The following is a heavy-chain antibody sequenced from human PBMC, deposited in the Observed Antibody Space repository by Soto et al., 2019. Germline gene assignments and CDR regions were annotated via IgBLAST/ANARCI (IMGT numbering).Heavy chain of an antibody. D-gene: IGHD2-2*01. Sequence: EVQLLESGGGLVQPGGSLRLSCAASGFTFSSYAMSWVRQAPGKGLEWVSAISGSGGSTYYADSVKGRFTISRDNSKNTLYLQMNSLRAEDTAVDYCANPLGGCSSTSCRTPFDYWGQGTLVTVSS. J-gene: IGHJ4*02. CDR2: ISGSGGST. CDR1: GFTFSSYA. V-gene: IGHV3-23*01. CDR3: ANPLGGCSSTSCRTPFDY.